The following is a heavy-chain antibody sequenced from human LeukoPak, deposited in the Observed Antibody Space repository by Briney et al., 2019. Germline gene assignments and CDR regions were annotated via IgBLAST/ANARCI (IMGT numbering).Heavy chain of an antibody. CDR2: INRDGSEK. CDR1: GFNFSDSR. Sequence: PGGSPRLSCATSGFNFSDSRMTWVRQGPGKGLQWVANINRDGSEKHFLDSVEGRFTISRDNARKSLYLQMSSLRPQDTAVYFCVRGDWYFESWGQGTLVTVSS. CDR3: VRGDWYFES. D-gene: IGHD2-21*01. V-gene: IGHV3-7*04. J-gene: IGHJ4*02.